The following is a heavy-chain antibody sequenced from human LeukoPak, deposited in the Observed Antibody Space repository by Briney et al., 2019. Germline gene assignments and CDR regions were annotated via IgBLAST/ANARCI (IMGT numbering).Heavy chain of an antibody. CDR1: GFAVSSNY. D-gene: IGHD3-10*01. V-gene: IGHV3-53*01. J-gene: IGHJ4*02. CDR2: IYSGGST. CDR3: AREHSFIYYFDY. Sequence: GGSLRLSCAASGFAVSSNYMSWVRQAPGKGLEWVSVIYSGGSTYYADSVKGRFTISRDNSKNTLYLQMNSLRAEDTAVYYCAREHSFIYYFDYWGQGTLVTVSS.